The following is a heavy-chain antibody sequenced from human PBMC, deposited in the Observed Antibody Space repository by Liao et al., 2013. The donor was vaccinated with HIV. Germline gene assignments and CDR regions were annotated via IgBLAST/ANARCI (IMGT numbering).Heavy chain of an antibody. Sequence: QVQLQQWGAGLLKPSETLSLTCAVYGGSFSGYYWGWIRRPPGKGLEWIASIYSGGSTYYNPSLKSRVTISIDTSKNQFSLNLSSVTAADTAVYYCARVRGFLEWLSSTHGAFDIWGQRDNGQRLF. CDR3: ARVRGFLEWLSSTHGAFDI. CDR2: IYSGGST. CDR1: GGSFSGYY. D-gene: IGHD3-3*01. J-gene: IGHJ3*02. V-gene: IGHV4-34*02.